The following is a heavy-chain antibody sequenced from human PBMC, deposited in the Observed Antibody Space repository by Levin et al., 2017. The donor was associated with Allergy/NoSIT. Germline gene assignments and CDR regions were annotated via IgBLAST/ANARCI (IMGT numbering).Heavy chain of an antibody. J-gene: IGHJ4*02. D-gene: IGHD3-16*01. CDR1: GFTFSTYG. V-gene: IGHV3-30*18. CDR3: AKEGRSLGRARGHFDY. CDR2: ISYDGSNK. Sequence: PGGSLRLSCAASGFTFSTYGMHWVRQAPGKGLEWVAVISYDGSNKYSADSVKGRFTISRDNSKNTLYLQMNSLRAEDTAVYYCAKEGRSLGRARGHFDYWGQGTLVTVSS.